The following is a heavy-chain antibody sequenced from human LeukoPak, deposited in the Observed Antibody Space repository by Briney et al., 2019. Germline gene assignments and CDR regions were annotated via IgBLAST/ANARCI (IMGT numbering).Heavy chain of an antibody. CDR2: IYYSGNT. CDR1: GYPISSGHYY. V-gene: IGHV4-39*01. D-gene: IGHD5-18*01. Sequence: SETLSLSCTVSGYPISSGHYYWGSIPQPPVEGLEWIWRIYYSGNTYYNPSLKSRVTIAVDTSENRFSLRLRAVTAADTAVYYCARHARGYINGYGFDYWGQGTLVTVSS. CDR3: ARHARGYINGYGFDY. J-gene: IGHJ4*02.